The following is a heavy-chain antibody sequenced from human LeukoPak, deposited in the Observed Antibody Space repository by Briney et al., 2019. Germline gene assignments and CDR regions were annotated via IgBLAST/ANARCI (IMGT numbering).Heavy chain of an antibody. V-gene: IGHV1-2*02. D-gene: IGHD6-19*01. Sequence: ALVKVSCKASGYTFTDYYMHWVRQAPGQGLEWMGWIHPNSGGTNSAQNFQGRVTMTRDTSISTAYMELSRLKSDDTAVYYCARQFGSGWYFDSWGQGTLVTVFS. CDR2: IHPNSGGT. CDR3: ARQFGSGWYFDS. J-gene: IGHJ4*02. CDR1: GYTFTDYY.